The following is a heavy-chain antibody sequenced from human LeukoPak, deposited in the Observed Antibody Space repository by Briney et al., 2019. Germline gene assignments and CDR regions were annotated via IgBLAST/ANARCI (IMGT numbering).Heavy chain of an antibody. Sequence: GESLKISCKGSGYSFTSYWIGWVRQMPGKGLEWMGIIYPGDSDTRYSPSFQGQVTISADKSISTAYLQWSSLKASDTAMYYCARGNSWLVRGDWFDPWGQGTLVTVSS. D-gene: IGHD6-19*01. CDR2: IYPGDSDT. V-gene: IGHV5-51*01. J-gene: IGHJ5*02. CDR1: GYSFTSYW. CDR3: ARGNSWLVRGDWFDP.